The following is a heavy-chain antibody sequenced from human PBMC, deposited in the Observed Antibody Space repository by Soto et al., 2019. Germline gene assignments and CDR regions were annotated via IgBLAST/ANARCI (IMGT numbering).Heavy chain of an antibody. Sequence: SETLSLTCTVSGGSISSGGYYWSWIRQHPGKGLEWIGYIYYSGSTYYNPSLKSRVTISVDTSKNQFSLKLSSVTAEDTAVYYCVRDKAYYYDSSGYNYYGMDVWGQGTTVTSP. CDR2: IYYSGST. CDR1: GGSISSGGYY. J-gene: IGHJ6*02. D-gene: IGHD3-22*01. CDR3: VRDKAYYYDSSGYNYYGMDV. V-gene: IGHV4-31*03.